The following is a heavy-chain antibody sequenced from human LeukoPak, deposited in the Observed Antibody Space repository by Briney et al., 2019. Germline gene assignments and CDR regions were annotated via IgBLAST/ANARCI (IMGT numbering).Heavy chain of an antibody. CDR1: GFTFSSYS. Sequence: PGGSLRLSCAASGFTFSSYSMNWVRQSPGKGLEWVAVISFDSKNYYYADSVKGRFTISRVNSNNRLYLHMNSLTTDDTAVYYCARGHANGWHFESWGQGALVTVSS. CDR3: ARGHANGWHFES. D-gene: IGHD6-19*01. J-gene: IGHJ4*02. CDR2: ISFDSKNY. V-gene: IGHV3-30*13.